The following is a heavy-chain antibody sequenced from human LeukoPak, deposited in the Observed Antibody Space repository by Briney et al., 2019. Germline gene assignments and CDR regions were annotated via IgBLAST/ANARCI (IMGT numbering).Heavy chain of an antibody. J-gene: IGHJ4*02. D-gene: IGHD3-22*01. CDR2: IYHIGTT. CDR3: ARVQNEDYYDSSGYSPFDY. CDR1: GYSISRGYY. V-gene: IGHV4-38-2*01. Sequence: PSETLSLTCAVSGYSISRGYYWGWIRQSPGKGLEWIGSIYHIGTTYYNPSLQSRVTISLDSPRNQFSLKLKSLTAADTAVYYCARVQNEDYYDSSGYSPFDYWGQGTLVTVSS.